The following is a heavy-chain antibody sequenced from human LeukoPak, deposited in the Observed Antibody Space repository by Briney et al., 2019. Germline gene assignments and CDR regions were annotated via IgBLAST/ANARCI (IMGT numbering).Heavy chain of an antibody. CDR3: AKGGGSTSSRGYYYYMDV. CDR2: ISGSGGST. D-gene: IGHD2-2*01. CDR1: GFTFSSYA. V-gene: IGHV3-23*01. J-gene: IGHJ6*03. Sequence: GGSLRLSCAASGFTFSSYAMSWVRQAPGKGLEWVSAISGSGGSTYYADSVKDRFTISRDNSKNTLYLQMNSLRAEDTAVYYCAKGGGSTSSRGYYYYMDVWGKGTTVTVSS.